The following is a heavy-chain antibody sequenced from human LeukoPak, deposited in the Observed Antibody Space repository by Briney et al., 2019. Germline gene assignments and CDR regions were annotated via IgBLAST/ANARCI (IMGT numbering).Heavy chain of an antibody. V-gene: IGHV4-39*01. CDR3: ARRGIFTGPFDY. CDR2: IYYSGST. D-gene: IGHD3-9*01. J-gene: IGHJ4*02. CDR1: GGSISSSSYY. Sequence: PSETLSLTCTVSGGSISSSSYYWGWIRQPPGKGLEWIGSIYYSGSTYYNPSLKSRVTISVDTSKNQFSLKLSSVTAADTAVYYCARRGIFTGPFDYWGQGTLVTVSS.